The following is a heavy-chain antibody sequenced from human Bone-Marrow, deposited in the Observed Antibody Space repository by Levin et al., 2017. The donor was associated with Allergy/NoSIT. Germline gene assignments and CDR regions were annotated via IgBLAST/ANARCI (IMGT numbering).Heavy chain of an antibody. V-gene: IGHV4-59*01. CDR1: GGSINRYY. J-gene: IGHJ5*02. Sequence: SHTLSLTCTVSGGSINRYYWHWIRQPPGKGLEWIGFIYDRRTTNYNPSLKSRVTISVDTSKNQFSLMLSSVTAADTAFYYCARDILGATYWFDPWGQGTLVTVSS. CDR3: ARDILGATYWFDP. D-gene: IGHD1-26*01. CDR2: IYDRRTT.